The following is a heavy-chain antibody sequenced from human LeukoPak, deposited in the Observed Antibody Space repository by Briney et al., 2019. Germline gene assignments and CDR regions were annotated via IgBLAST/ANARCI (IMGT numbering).Heavy chain of an antibody. J-gene: IGHJ6*02. D-gene: IGHD6-19*01. Sequence: GGSLSLSCAASGFTFSSYWMNWVRQAQGKGLERVANIKQDGSEKYYVDSVKGRFTISRDNAKNSLYLQMNSLRAEDTAVYYCARDEVAVAANYYYYGMDVWGQGTTVTVSS. CDR2: IKQDGSEK. V-gene: IGHV3-7*01. CDR1: GFTFSSYW. CDR3: ARDEVAVAANYYYYGMDV.